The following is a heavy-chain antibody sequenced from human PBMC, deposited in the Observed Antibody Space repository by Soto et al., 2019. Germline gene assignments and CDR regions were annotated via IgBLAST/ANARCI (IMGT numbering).Heavy chain of an antibody. J-gene: IGHJ6*02. D-gene: IGHD6-13*01. CDR1: GYSFTSYW. V-gene: IGHV5-51*01. Sequence: RGESLKISCKGSGYSFTSYWIGWVRQMPGKGLEWMGIIYPGDSDTRYSSSFQGQVTISADKSISTAYLQWSSLKASDTAMYYCARQRSSSGPGYYYGMDVWGQGTTVTVSS. CDR2: IYPGDSDT. CDR3: ARQRSSSGPGYYYGMDV.